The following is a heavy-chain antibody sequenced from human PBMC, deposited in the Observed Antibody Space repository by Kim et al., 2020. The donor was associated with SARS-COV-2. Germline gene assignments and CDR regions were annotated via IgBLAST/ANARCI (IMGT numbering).Heavy chain of an antibody. J-gene: IGHJ4*02. CDR3: ARLGYRYYGSGSHDY. D-gene: IGHD3-10*01. Sequence: SETLSLTCAVYGGSFSGYYWSWIRQPPGKGLEWIGEINHSGSTNYNPSLKSRVTISVDTSKNQFSLKLSSVTAADTAVYYCARLGYRYYGSGSHDYWGQGTLVTVSS. V-gene: IGHV4-34*01. CDR2: INHSGST. CDR1: GGSFSGYY.